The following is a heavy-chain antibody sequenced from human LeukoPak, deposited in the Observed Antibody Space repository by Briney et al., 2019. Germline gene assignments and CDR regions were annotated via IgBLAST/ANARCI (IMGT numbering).Heavy chain of an antibody. CDR1: GGSFSGYY. CDR2: INHSGGT. J-gene: IGHJ6*02. D-gene: IGHD5-18*01. CDR3: ARVRGYSYGLGVYYYYGMDV. Sequence: PSETLSLTCAVYGGSFSGYYWSWIRQPPGKGLEWIGEINHSGGTNYNPSLKSRVTISVDTSKNQFSLKLSSVTAADTAVYYCARVRGYSYGLGVYYYYGMDVWGQGTTVTVSS. V-gene: IGHV4-34*01.